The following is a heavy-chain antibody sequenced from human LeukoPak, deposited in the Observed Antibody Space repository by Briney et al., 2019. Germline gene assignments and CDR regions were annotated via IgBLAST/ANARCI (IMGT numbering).Heavy chain of an antibody. Sequence: GGSLRLSCAASGFTFDDYGMSWVRQAPGKGLEWVSGINWNGGSTGYADSVKGRFTISRDNSKNTLYLQMNSLRSEDTAVYSCARVLAAAGTDLFDPWGQGTLVTVSS. V-gene: IGHV3-20*04. CDR1: GFTFDDYG. CDR2: INWNGGST. CDR3: ARVLAAAGTDLFDP. D-gene: IGHD6-13*01. J-gene: IGHJ5*02.